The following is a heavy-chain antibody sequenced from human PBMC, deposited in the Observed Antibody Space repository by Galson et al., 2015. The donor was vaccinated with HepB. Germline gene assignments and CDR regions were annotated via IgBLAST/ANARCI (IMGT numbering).Heavy chain of an antibody. Sequence: LRLSCAVSGFTFNTYNMHWVRQAPGKGLEYVSGISSSGGTIAYADSVKGRFTISRDNSKNTLYLQMSSLRPEDTALYYCMKSNRASAGDDYWGQGTLVTVSS. CDR3: MKSNRASAGDDY. D-gene: IGHD6-13*01. CDR2: ISSSGGTI. V-gene: IGHV3-64D*06. J-gene: IGHJ4*02. CDR1: GFTFNTYN.